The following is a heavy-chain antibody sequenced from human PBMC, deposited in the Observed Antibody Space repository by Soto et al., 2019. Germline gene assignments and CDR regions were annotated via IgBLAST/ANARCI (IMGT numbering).Heavy chain of an antibody. D-gene: IGHD6-19*01. CDR1: GFTFSSYA. CDR2: ISGSGGST. CDR3: ARRSSGWYFDY. J-gene: IGHJ4*02. Sequence: EVQLLESGGGLVQPGWSLRLSCAASGFTFSSYAMSWVRQAPGKGLEWVSAISGSGGSTYYADSVKGRFTISRDNSKNPLYLQMNSLRAEDTAVYYCARRSSGWYFDYWGPGPVVSVSS. V-gene: IGHV3-23*01.